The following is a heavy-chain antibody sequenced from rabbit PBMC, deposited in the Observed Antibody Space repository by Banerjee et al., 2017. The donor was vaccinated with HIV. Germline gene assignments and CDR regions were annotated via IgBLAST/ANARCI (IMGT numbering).Heavy chain of an antibody. CDR2: IYAGSSGST. D-gene: IGHD2-1*01. V-gene: IGHV1S40*01. CDR1: GFSFSSSYY. Sequence: QSLEESGGDLVKPGASLTLTCTASGFSFSSSYYMCWVRQAPGKGLEWIGCIYAGSSGSTYYASWAKGRFTISKTSSTTVTLQMTSLTAADTATYFCANNYNDYGSFYFNLWGQGTLVTVS. J-gene: IGHJ4*01. CDR3: ANNYNDYGSFYFNL.